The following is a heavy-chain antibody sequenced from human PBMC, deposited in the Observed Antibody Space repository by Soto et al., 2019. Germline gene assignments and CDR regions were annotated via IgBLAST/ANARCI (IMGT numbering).Heavy chain of an antibody. CDR2: IKGDGSST. V-gene: IGHV3-74*01. J-gene: IGHJ4*02. D-gene: IGHD3-16*01. Sequence: EVQLVESGGGLVRPGGSLRLSCAASGFTFNNYWMHWVRQAPGKELVWVSRIKGDGSSTNSADFVQGRFTISRDNAKNTLYLEMNSLRAEDTAVYHCARGGLYAYYQDNWGQGTLVTVSS. CDR1: GFTFNNYW. CDR3: ARGGLYAYYQDN.